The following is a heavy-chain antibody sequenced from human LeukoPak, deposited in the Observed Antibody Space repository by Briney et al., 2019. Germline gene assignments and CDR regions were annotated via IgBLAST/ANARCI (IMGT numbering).Heavy chain of an antibody. CDR3: ARSLMTTVFDY. V-gene: IGHV3-21*01. D-gene: IGHD4-17*01. CDR2: ISSSSSYI. Sequence: GGSLRLSCAASGFTFSSYSVNWVRQAPGKGLEWVSSISSSSSYIYYADSVKGRFTISRDNAKNSLYLQMNSLRAEDTAVYYCARSLMTTVFDYWGQGTLVTVSS. J-gene: IGHJ4*02. CDR1: GFTFSSYS.